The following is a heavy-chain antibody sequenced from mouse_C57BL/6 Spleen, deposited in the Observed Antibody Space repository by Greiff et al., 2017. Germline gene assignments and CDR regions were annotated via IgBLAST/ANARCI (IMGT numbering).Heavy chain of an antibody. CDR2: IWRGGST. Sequence: QVQLKESGPGLVQPSQSLSITCTVSGFSLTSYGVHWVRQSPGKGLEWLGVIWRGGSTDYNAAFMSRLSITKDNSKSQVFFKMNSLQADDTAIYYCAKNSYGSSYCFDYWGQGTTLTVSS. CDR1: GFSLTSYG. CDR3: AKNSYGSSYCFDY. J-gene: IGHJ2*01. D-gene: IGHD1-1*01. V-gene: IGHV2-5*01.